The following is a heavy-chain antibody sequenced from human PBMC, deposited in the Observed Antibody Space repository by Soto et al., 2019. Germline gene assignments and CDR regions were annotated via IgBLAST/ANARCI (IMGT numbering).Heavy chain of an antibody. J-gene: IGHJ6*03. V-gene: IGHV3-23*01. CDR1: GFTYSSYA. Sequence: EVQLLESGGGLVQRGGSLRLSCAASGFTYSSYAMNWVRQAPGKGLEWVSAISGSGGSTYYADSVKGRFTISRDNSKNTLYLQMNSLRAEDTAVYHCAKGPGGRDYYMDVWGEGTTVTVSS. D-gene: IGHD3-10*01. CDR2: ISGSGGST. CDR3: AKGPGGRDYYMDV.